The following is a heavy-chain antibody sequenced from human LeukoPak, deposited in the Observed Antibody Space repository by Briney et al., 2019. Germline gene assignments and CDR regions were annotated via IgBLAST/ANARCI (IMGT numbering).Heavy chain of an antibody. V-gene: IGHV1-2*02. Sequence: APVKVSCKASGYTFTSYGISWVRQAPGQGLEWMGWINPNSGGTNYAQKFQGRVTMTRDTSISTAYMELSRLRSDDTAVYYCARDRLVMITFGGVIVLDPWGQGTLVTVSS. CDR2: INPNSGGT. D-gene: IGHD3-16*02. CDR3: ARDRLVMITFGGVIVLDP. J-gene: IGHJ5*02. CDR1: GYTFTSYG.